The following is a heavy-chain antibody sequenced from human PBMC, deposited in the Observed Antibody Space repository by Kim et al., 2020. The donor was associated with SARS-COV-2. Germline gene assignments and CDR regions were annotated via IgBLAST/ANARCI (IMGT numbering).Heavy chain of an antibody. J-gene: IGHJ6*02. D-gene: IGHD2-2*02. V-gene: IGHV3-30*18. Sequence: GGSLRLSCAASGFTFSSYGMHWVRQAPGKGLEWVAVISYDGSNKYYADSVKGRFTISRDNSKNTLYLQMNSLRAEDTAVYYCAKGPDDCSSTSCYNGYYYYGMDVWGQGTTVTVSS. CDR3: AKGPDDCSSTSCYNGYYYYGMDV. CDR1: GFTFSSYG. CDR2: ISYDGSNK.